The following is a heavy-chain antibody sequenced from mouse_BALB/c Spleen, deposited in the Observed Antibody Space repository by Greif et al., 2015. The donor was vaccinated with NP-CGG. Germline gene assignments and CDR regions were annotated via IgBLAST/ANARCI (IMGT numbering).Heavy chain of an antibody. D-gene: IGHD4-1*01. V-gene: IGHV5-9-1*01. CDR3: ARVGGAY. Sequence: EVKLVESGGGLVKPGGSLKLSCAASGFTFSSYAMSWVRQTPEKRLEWVATISSGGSYTYYPDSVKGRFTISRDNAKNTLYLQMSSLRSEDTAMYYCARVGGAYWGQGTLVTVSA. CDR2: ISSGGSYT. J-gene: IGHJ3*01. CDR1: GFTFSSYA.